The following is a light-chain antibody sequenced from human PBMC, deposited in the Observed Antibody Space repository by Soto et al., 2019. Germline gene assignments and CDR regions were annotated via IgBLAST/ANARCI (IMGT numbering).Light chain of an antibody. J-gene: IGLJ2*01. CDR1: SSDVGGYNY. Sequence: QSALTQPPSASGSPGQSVAISCTGSSSDVGGYNYVSWYQQHPGKAPKLMIYEVTNRPSGVPDRFSGSKSGNTASLTVSGVQVDDEADYDYYSTAVTNRQAVLFGGGTKVTVL. CDR2: EVT. CDR3: YSTAVTNRQAVL. V-gene: IGLV2-8*01.